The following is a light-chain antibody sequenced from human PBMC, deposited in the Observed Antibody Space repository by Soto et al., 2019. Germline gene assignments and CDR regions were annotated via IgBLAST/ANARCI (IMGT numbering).Light chain of an antibody. V-gene: IGKV1-9*01. CDR1: QGISTF. J-gene: IGKJ4*01. Sequence: DIPLTQSPSFLSASVGDRVTITCRASQGISTFLAWYQQKPGKAPKLLIYAASILQSGVPSRFRGSGSGTDFTLTISRLQPEEFATYFCQQLNSYPLTFGGGTKVEIK. CDR3: QQLNSYPLT. CDR2: AAS.